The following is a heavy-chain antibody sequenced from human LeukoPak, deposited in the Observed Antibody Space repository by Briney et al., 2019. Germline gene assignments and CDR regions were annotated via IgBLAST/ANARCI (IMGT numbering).Heavy chain of an antibody. CDR3: ASRGRYSYG. J-gene: IGHJ4*02. D-gene: IGHD5-18*01. CDR2: IYYSGST. V-gene: IGHV4-39*01. CDR1: GGSISSSSYY. Sequence: SETLSLTCTVSGGSISSSSYYWGWIRQPPGKGLEWIGSIYYSGSTYYDPSLKSRVTISVDTSKNQFSLKLSSVTAADTAVYYCASRGRYSYGWGQGTLVTVSS.